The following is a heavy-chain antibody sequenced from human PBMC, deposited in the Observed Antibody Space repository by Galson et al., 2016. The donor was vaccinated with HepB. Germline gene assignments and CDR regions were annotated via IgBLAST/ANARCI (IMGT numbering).Heavy chain of an antibody. D-gene: IGHD2-2*01. CDR3: VRRGSNCSSTSCYADF. V-gene: IGHV3-48*02. CDR2: ISSSSSTI. J-gene: IGHJ4*02. Sequence: SLRLSCAASGFTFSSYSMNWVRQAPGKGLVWVSYISSSSSTIYYADSVKGRFTISRDNAKNSLYLQMNSLRDEDTAVYYCVRRGSNCSSTSCYADFWGQGTLVTVSS. CDR1: GFTFSSYS.